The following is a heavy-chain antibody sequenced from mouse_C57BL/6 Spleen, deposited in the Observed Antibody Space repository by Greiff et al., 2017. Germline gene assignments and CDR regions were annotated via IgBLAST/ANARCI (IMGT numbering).Heavy chain of an antibody. CDR2: IHPNSGST. J-gene: IGHJ3*01. CDR3: ARGYYGTEGFSY. CDR1: GYTFTSYW. Sequence: QVQLQQPGAELVKPGASVKLSCKASGYTFTSYWMHWVKQRPGQGLEWIGMIHPNSGSTNYNEKFKSKATLTVDKSSSTAYMPLSSLTSEDSAVYYCARGYYGTEGFSYWGQGTLVTVSA. D-gene: IGHD1-1*01. V-gene: IGHV1-64*01.